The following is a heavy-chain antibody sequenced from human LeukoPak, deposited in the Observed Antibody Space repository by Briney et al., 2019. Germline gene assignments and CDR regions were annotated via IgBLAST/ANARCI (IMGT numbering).Heavy chain of an antibody. J-gene: IGHJ6*02. CDR2: IYYSGST. Sequence: PSETLSLTCTVSSGSISSYYWSWIRQPPGKGLEWIGYIYYSGSTNYNPSLKSRVTISVDTSKNQFSLKLSSVTAADTAVYYCARGSNDFWSGYYGGYYYYGMDVWGQGTTVTVSS. D-gene: IGHD3-3*01. CDR1: SGSISSYY. CDR3: ARGSNDFWSGYYGGYYYYGMDV. V-gene: IGHV4-59*01.